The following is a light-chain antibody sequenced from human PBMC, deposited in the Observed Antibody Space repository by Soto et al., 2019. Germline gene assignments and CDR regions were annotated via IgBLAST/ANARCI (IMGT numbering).Light chain of an antibody. J-gene: IGKJ1*01. CDR1: QSVSSN. CDR2: GAS. CDR3: QHYNNWPRT. V-gene: IGKV3-15*01. Sequence: IVKTQSPATLSVSPGERATLSCKASQSVSSNLTWYQQKPGQAPRLLIYGASTRATGIPARFSGSGSGTEFTLTISSLQSEDFAVYYCQHYNNWPRTFGQGTKVEIK.